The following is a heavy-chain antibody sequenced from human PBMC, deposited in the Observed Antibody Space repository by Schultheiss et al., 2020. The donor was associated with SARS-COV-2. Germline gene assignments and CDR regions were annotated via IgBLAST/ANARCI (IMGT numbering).Heavy chain of an antibody. CDR1: GGSISSGSYY. D-gene: IGHD7-27*01. Sequence: TLSLTCTVSGGSISSGSYYWSWIRQPAGKGLEWIGEINHSGSTNYNPSLKSRVTISVDTSKNQFSLKLSSVTAADTAVFYCARERTDWGSFDYWGQGTLVTVSS. J-gene: IGHJ4*02. CDR3: ARERTDWGSFDY. V-gene: IGHV4-61*09. CDR2: INHSGST.